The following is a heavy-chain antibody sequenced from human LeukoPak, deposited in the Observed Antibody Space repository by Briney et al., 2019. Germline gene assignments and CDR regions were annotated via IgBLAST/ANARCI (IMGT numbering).Heavy chain of an antibody. J-gene: IGHJ4*02. CDR3: AKVSEEGAYSSGWYVEGYYFDY. CDR2: ISGSGGST. D-gene: IGHD6-19*01. Sequence: GGSLRLSCAASGFTFSSYAMSWVRQAPGKGLEWVSAISGSGGSTYYADSVKGRFTISRDNPKNTLYLQMNSLRAEDTAVYYCAKVSEEGAYSSGWYVEGYYFDYWGQGTLVTVSS. CDR1: GFTFSSYA. V-gene: IGHV3-23*01.